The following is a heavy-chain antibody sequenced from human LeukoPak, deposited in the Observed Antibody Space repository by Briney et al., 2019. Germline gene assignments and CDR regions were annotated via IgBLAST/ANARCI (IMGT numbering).Heavy chain of an antibody. V-gene: IGHV4-31*03. CDR2: IYYSGST. CDR1: GGSISSGGYY. J-gene: IGHJ4*02. CDR3: ARVGEMATILSYFDC. Sequence: PSETLSLTCTVSGGSISSGGYYWSWIRQHPGKGLEWIGYIYYSGSTYYNPSLKSRVTISVDTSKNQFSLKLSSVTAADTAVYYCARVGEMATILSYFDCWGQATLVTVCS. D-gene: IGHD5-24*01.